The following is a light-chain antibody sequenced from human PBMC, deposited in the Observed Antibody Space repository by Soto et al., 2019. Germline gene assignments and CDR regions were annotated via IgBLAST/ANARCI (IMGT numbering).Light chain of an antibody. CDR3: XXYGSSPLT. J-gene: IGKJ4*01. CDR1: QSVRNSY. V-gene: IGKV3-20*01. Sequence: EIVLTQSPGTLSLSPGESATLSCRASQSVRNSYLAWYQQKPGQAPRLLIYGASSRATGIPDRFSGSGSGXXXXXXXXXXXXXXXXVXYCXXYGSSPLTFGGGTKVEIK. CDR2: GAS.